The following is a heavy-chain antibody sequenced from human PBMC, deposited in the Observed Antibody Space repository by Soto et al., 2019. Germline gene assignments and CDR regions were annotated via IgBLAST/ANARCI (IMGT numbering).Heavy chain of an antibody. Sequence: QVQLVQSGAEVKKPGASVTVSCKASGYTFTSYGINWLRQAPGRGLEWMGWINPGNGNTKYSQQFQGRVIIDRDTSASTAYMELSSLRSEDTAVYYCARGGYFDSSNYLAYWGLVTLVTVSS. CDR3: ARGGYFDSSNYLAY. V-gene: IGHV1-3*01. D-gene: IGHD3-22*01. CDR1: GYTFTSYG. CDR2: INPGNGNT. J-gene: IGHJ4*02.